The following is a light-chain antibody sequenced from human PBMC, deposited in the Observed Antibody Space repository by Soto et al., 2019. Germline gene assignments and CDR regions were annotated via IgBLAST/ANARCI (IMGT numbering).Light chain of an antibody. CDR2: DAS. Sequence: EIVFTQSPGTLSLSPGERATLSCRASQSVSSSFLDWYQQKPGQAPRLLIYDASTRATGIPARFSGSGSGTEFTLTITSLQSEDFALYYCQQYNDWPLTFGQGTRLEI. V-gene: IGKV3-15*01. CDR1: QSVSSS. J-gene: IGKJ5*01. CDR3: QQYNDWPLT.